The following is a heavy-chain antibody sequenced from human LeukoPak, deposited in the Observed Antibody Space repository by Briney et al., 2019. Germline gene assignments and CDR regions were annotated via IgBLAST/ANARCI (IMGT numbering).Heavy chain of an antibody. D-gene: IGHD6-19*01. Sequence: PGGSLRLSCAASGFTVSSNYMSWVRQAPGKGLEWVSVIYSGGSTYYADSVKGRFTISRDNSKNTLYLQMNSLRAEDTAVYYCATNSDSSGWFLPYYYGMDVWGQGTTVTVSS. CDR3: ATNSDSSGWFLPYYYGMDV. V-gene: IGHV3-66*01. J-gene: IGHJ6*02. CDR1: GFTVSSNY. CDR2: IYSGGST.